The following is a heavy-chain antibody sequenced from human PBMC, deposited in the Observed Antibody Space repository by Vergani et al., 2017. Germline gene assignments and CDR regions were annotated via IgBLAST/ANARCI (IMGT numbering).Heavy chain of an antibody. J-gene: IGHJ6*02. CDR3: ARCAVAGKTDDYYYYYGMDV. Sequence: EVQLVESGGGLVQPGGSLRLSCAASGFTFSSYWMSWVRQAPGKGLEWVANIKQDGSEKYYVDSVKGRVTISRDNAKNSLYRQMNSLRAEDTAVYYCARCAVAGKTDDYYYYYGMDVWGQGTTVTVSS. CDR1: GFTFSSYW. V-gene: IGHV3-7*04. D-gene: IGHD6-13*01. CDR2: IKQDGSEK.